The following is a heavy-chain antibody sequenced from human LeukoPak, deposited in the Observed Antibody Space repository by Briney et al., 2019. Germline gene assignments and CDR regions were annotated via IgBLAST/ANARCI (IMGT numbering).Heavy chain of an antibody. V-gene: IGHV3-23*01. Sequence: GGSLRLSCAASGFTFSSYAMSWVRQAPGKGLEWVSAISGSGGSTYYADSVKGRFTISRDNSKNTLYLQMNSLRAEDTAVYYCAKVTAAAGSEEWFDPWGQGTLVTVSS. J-gene: IGHJ5*02. CDR1: GFTFSSYA. D-gene: IGHD6-13*01. CDR3: AKVTAAAGSEEWFDP. CDR2: ISGSGGST.